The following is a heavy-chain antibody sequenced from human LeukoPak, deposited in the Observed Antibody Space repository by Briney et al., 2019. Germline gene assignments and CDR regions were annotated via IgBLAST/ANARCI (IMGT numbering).Heavy chain of an antibody. CDR3: ATNQASSGWRYYYYYGMDV. D-gene: IGHD6-19*01. CDR2: FDPEDGET. V-gene: IGHV1-24*01. CDR1: GYTLTELS. J-gene: IGHJ6*02. Sequence: ASVKVSCKVSGYTLTELSMHWVRQAPGKGLEGMGGFDPEDGETIYAQKFQGRVTTTEDTSTDTAYMELSSLRSEDTAVYYCATNQASSGWRYYYYYGMDVWGQGTTVTVSS.